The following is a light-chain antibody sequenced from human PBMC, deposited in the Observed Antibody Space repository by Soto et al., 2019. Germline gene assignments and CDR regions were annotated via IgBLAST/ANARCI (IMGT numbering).Light chain of an antibody. CDR3: QEYNRHSHST. CDR1: QSIRNW. J-gene: IGKJ3*01. CDR2: QAS. V-gene: IGKV1-5*03. Sequence: DIQMTQSPSTLSASVGDRVIITCRTSQSIRNWLAWYQQKPGKVPKLLIYQASSLESGVPSRFSGSGSGTDFTLTISNLQPDDFATYYCQEYNRHSHSTFGPGTKVDIK.